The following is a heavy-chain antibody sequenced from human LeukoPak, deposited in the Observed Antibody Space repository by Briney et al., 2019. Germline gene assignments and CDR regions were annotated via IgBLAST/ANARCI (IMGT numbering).Heavy chain of an antibody. J-gene: IGHJ3*02. CDR3: ARVGGGYYLGTFDI. CDR1: GYTFTSYF. V-gene: IGHV1-46*01. CDR2: INPRGGTT. Sequence: ASVKVSCKASGYTFTSYFTHWVRQTASQEREWMGLINPRGGTTNSAPKYQGRVTMTRDTSTSPVYMELSSLRSEDTAVYYCARVGGGYYLGTFDIWGQGTLVTVSS. D-gene: IGHD3-22*01.